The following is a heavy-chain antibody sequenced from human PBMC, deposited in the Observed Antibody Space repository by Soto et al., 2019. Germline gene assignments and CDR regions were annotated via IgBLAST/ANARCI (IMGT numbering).Heavy chain of an antibody. V-gene: IGHV4-4*07. CDR1: GGSISNYY. CDR2: IYSSGTT. Sequence: QVQLQEPGPGLVKPSETLSLTCTVSGGSISNYYWNWIRQPAGKGLEWIGRIYSSGTTIYNPTLESRVTMSLDTSKNQFALKLSSVTAADTAVYFCARVHPFGGTSSPNAFAIWGQGTMVTVSS. D-gene: IGHD1-26*01. CDR3: ARVHPFGGTSSPNAFAI. J-gene: IGHJ3*02.